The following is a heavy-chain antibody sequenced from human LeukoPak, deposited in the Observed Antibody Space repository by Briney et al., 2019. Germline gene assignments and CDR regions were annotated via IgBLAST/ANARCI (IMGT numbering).Heavy chain of an antibody. CDR1: GFTFSSYS. Sequence: GGSLRLSCAASGFTFSSYSMNWVRKAPGKGLEWVSYISSSSSTIYYADSVKGRFTISRDNAKNSLYLQMNSLRAEDTAVYYCARDECSDGSCYVFWGQGTLVTVSS. J-gene: IGHJ4*02. D-gene: IGHD2-15*01. V-gene: IGHV3-48*04. CDR2: ISSSSSTI. CDR3: ARDECSDGSCYVF.